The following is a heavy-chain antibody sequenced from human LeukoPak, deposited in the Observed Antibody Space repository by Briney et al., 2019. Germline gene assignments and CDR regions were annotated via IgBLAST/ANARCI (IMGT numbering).Heavy chain of an antibody. J-gene: IGHJ6*03. CDR1: GGSISSYY. Sequence: SETLSLTCTVSGGSISSYYWSWIRQPPGKGLEWIGYIYYSGSTNYNPSLKSRVTISVDTSKNQFSLKLSSVTAADTAVYCCARERLEMATIDYYYYMDVWGKGTTVTISS. V-gene: IGHV4-59*01. CDR2: IYYSGST. CDR3: ARERLEMATIDYYYYMDV. D-gene: IGHD5-24*01.